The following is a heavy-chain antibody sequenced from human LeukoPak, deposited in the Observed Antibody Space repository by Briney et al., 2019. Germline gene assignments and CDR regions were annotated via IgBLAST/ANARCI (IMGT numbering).Heavy chain of an antibody. CDR3: AKARSLRVVDFDY. J-gene: IGHJ4*02. CDR1: GFTFSSYA. D-gene: IGHD3-3*01. V-gene: IGHV3-23*01. CDR2: ISGSGGST. Sequence: SGGSLRLSCAASGFTFSSYAMSWVRRAPGKGLEWVSAISGSGGSTYYADSVKGRFTISRDNSKNTLYLQMNSLRAEDTAVYYCAKARSLRVVDFDYWGQGTLVTVSS.